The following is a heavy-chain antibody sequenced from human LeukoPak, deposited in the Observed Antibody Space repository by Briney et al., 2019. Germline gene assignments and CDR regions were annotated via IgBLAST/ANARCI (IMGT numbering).Heavy chain of an antibody. CDR2: IYYSGST. J-gene: IGHJ6*03. CDR3: ARGRPYSGSYSYYYYMDV. V-gene: IGHV4-39*07. Sequence: WVRQAPGKGLEWIGSIYYSGSTYYNPSLKSRVTISVDTSKNQFSLKLSSVTAADTAVYYCARGRPYSGSYSYYYYMDVWGKGTTVTVSS. D-gene: IGHD1-26*01.